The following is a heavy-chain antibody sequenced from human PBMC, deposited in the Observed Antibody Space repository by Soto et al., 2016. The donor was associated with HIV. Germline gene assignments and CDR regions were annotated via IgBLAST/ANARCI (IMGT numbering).Heavy chain of an antibody. CDR2: ISSSGGYT. CDR3: ARDRRNIVIAFGYGMDV. D-gene: IGHD2-2*01. Sequence: QVQLVESGGGVVKPGGSLRLFCTASGFTFSDYYINWIRQAPGKGLEWVSYISSSGGYTKYADSVKGRFTISRDNAKNSLYLQMNNLRVEDTATYYCARDRRNIVIAFGYGMDVWGQGDQGNRLL. J-gene: IGHJ6*02. V-gene: IGHV3-11*05. CDR1: GFTFSDYY.